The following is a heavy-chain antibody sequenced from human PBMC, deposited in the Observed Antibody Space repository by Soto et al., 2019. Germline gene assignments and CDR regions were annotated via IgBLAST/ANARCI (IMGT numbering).Heavy chain of an antibody. Sequence: GGSLRLSCAASGFTFSSYGMHWVRQAPGKGLEWVAVISYDGSNKYYADSVKGRFTISRDNSKNTLYLQMNSLRAEDTAVYYCAKATMIVVVITGFDYWGQGTLVTVSS. CDR1: GFTFSSYG. J-gene: IGHJ4*02. D-gene: IGHD3-22*01. CDR3: AKATMIVVVITGFDY. V-gene: IGHV3-30*18. CDR2: ISYDGSNK.